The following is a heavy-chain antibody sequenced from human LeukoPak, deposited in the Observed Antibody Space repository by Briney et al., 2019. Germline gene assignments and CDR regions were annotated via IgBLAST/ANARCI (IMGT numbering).Heavy chain of an antibody. CDR2: ISGSGGST. V-gene: IGHV3-23*01. Sequence: GGSLRLSCAASGFTFSSYAMSWVRQAPGKGLEWVSAISGSGGSTYYADSVKGRFTISRDNSKNTLYLQMNSLRAEDTAVYFCARSRSAYEGEDYWGQGTLVTVSS. CDR1: GFTFSSYA. D-gene: IGHD5-12*01. CDR3: ARSRSAYEGEDY. J-gene: IGHJ4*02.